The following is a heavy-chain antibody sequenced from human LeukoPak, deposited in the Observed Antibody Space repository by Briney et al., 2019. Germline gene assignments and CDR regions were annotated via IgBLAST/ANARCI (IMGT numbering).Heavy chain of an antibody. CDR2: IWYGGSNK. CDR1: GFTFSSYG. V-gene: IGHV3-30*02. CDR3: AKDRGGYFDY. J-gene: IGHJ4*02. D-gene: IGHD3-10*01. Sequence: GGSLRLSCAASGFTFSSYGMHWVRQAPGKGLEWVAVIWYGGSNKYYADSVKGRFTISRDNSKNTLYLQMNSLRAEDTAVYYCAKDRGGYFDYWGQGTLVTVSS.